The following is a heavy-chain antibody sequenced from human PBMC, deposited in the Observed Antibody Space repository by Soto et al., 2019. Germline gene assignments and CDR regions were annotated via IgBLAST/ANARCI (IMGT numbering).Heavy chain of an antibody. CDR3: AREEHRGYSGYVF. Sequence: SVQVSCKASGGTFSSYAISWVRQAPGQGLEWMGGIIPIFGTANYAQKFQGRVTITADKSTSTAYMELSSLRSEDTAVYYCAREEHRGYSGYVFWGQGTLVTVSS. D-gene: IGHD5-12*01. CDR1: GGTFSSYA. CDR2: IIPIFGTA. V-gene: IGHV1-69*06. J-gene: IGHJ4*02.